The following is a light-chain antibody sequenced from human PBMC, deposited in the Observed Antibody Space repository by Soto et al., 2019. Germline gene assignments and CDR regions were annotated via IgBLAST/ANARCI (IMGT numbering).Light chain of an antibody. Sequence: TQASGPPSLTPGESATHPCRAIQSVSRKLVWYQQKPGQAPRLLIYGASTRATGIPARFSGSGSGTEFTLTISSLQPDDFATYYCQQYNSYSWTFGQGTKVDIK. CDR3: QQYNSYSWT. CDR1: QSVSRK. V-gene: IGKV3-15*01. J-gene: IGKJ1*01. CDR2: GAS.